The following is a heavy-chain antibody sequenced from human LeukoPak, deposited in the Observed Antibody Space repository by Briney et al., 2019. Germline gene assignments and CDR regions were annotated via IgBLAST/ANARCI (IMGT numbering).Heavy chain of an antibody. D-gene: IGHD3-9*01. Sequence: SVKVSCKASGGTFSSYAISWVRQAPGQGLEWMGRIIPIFGTANYVQKFQGRVTITTDESTSTAYMELSSLRSEDTAVYYCAREGDYDILTGYYNYWGQGTLVTVSS. J-gene: IGHJ4*02. CDR1: GGTFSSYA. CDR2: IIPIFGTA. CDR3: AREGDYDILTGYYNY. V-gene: IGHV1-69*05.